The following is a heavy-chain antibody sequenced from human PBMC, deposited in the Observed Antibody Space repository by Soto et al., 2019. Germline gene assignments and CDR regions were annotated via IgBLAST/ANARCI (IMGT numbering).Heavy chain of an antibody. Sequence: PSETLSLTCTVSGGYISSSYWSWIRQPPGKGLEWIGYVFHTGTTNYNPSFESRVTISVDTSKTHFSLKLRSVTAADTAVYYCARDRAGGYSDYWGQGTLVTVS. V-gene: IGHV4-59*01. CDR2: VFHTGTT. CDR1: GGYISSSY. J-gene: IGHJ4*02. CDR3: ARDRAGGYSDY. D-gene: IGHD5-12*01.